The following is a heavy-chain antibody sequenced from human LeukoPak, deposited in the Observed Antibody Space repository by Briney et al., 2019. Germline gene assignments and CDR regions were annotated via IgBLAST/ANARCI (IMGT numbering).Heavy chain of an antibody. J-gene: IGHJ6*03. Sequence: SVKVSCKASGGTFSSYAISWVRQAPGQGLEWMGGIIPIFGTANYAQKFQGRVTITTDESTSTAYMELSSLRSEDTAVYYCARSPIVRGPYHYYFMDVWGKGTTVTVSS. CDR3: ARSPIVRGPYHYYFMDV. CDR1: GGTFSSYA. V-gene: IGHV1-69*05. D-gene: IGHD2/OR15-2a*01. CDR2: IIPIFGTA.